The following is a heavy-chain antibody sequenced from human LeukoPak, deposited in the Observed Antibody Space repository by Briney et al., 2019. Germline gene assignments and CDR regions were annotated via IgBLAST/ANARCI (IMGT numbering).Heavy chain of an antibody. V-gene: IGHV3-23*01. CDR1: GFTFSSHA. J-gene: IGHJ5*02. Sequence: GSLRLSCAASGFTFSSHAMSWVRQAPGKGLEWVSAISGSGGSTYYADSVKGRFTISRDNSKNTLYLQMNSLRAEDTAVYYCAKAGHTYSYGTNWFDPWGQGTLVTVSS. CDR3: AKAGHTYSYGTNWFDP. CDR2: ISGSGGST. D-gene: IGHD5-18*01.